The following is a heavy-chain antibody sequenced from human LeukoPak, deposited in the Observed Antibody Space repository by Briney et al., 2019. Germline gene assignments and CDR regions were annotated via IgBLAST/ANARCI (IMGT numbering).Heavy chain of an antibody. V-gene: IGHV4-39*07. D-gene: IGHD3-9*01. CDR2: IYYSGST. CDR3: ARWGWDILTGYYSFFDY. J-gene: IGHJ4*02. CDR1: GGSISSSSDH. Sequence: SETLSLTCIVSGGSISSSSDHWGWIRQPPGKGLEWIGSIYYSGSTYYNPSLKSRVTISVDTSKNQFSLKLSSVTAADTAVYYCARWGWDILTGYYSFFDYWGQGTLVTVSS.